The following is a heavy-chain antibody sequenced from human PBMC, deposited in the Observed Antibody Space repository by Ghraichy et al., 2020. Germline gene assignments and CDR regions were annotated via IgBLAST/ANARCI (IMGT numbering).Heavy chain of an antibody. CDR1: GFTFSSYS. CDR3: ARDFQITMVRGVIPVGAFDI. V-gene: IGHV3-21*01. J-gene: IGHJ3*02. CDR2: ISSSSSYI. D-gene: IGHD3-10*01. Sequence: GGSLRLSCAASGFTFSSYSMNWVRQAPGKGLEWVSSISSSSSYIYYADSVKGRFTISRDNAKNSLYLQMNSLRAEDTAVYYCARDFQITMVRGVIPVGAFDIWGQGTMVTVSS.